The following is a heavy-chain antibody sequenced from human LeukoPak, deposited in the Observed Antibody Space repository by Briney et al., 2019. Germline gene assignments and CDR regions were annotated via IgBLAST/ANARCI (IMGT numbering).Heavy chain of an antibody. V-gene: IGHV3-33*02. D-gene: IGHD3-9*01. CDR3: AVDYDHLTSYYTDLGY. CDR2: ISYDGSNK. J-gene: IGHJ4*02. Sequence: GRSLILSGAASGFTLSTYAMHWVRQAPGRGLEWVAVISYDGSNKYSADSAKGRFTISRDNSKNTLFLQMNSLRAEDTAVYYCAVDYDHLTSYYTDLGYWGQGTLVTVSS. CDR1: GFTLSTYA.